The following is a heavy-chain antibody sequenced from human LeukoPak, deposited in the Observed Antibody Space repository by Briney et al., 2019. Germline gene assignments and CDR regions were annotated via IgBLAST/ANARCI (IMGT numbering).Heavy chain of an antibody. CDR2: ISGSVSGSDCNT. V-gene: IGHV3-23*01. D-gene: IGHD3-22*01. CDR3: AKVDDGTGYPQLPFDY. CDR1: GFTFSNYA. Sequence: PGGSLRLSCAASGFTFSNYAVSWVRQAPGKGLEWVSAISGSVSGSDCNTYYAHSVKGRFTISRDNSKNTLFLQMNSLRAEDTAVYYCAKVDDGTGYPQLPFDYWGQGTLVTVSS. J-gene: IGHJ4*02.